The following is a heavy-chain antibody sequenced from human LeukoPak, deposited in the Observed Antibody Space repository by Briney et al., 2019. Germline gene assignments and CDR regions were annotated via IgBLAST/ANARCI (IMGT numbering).Heavy chain of an antibody. J-gene: IGHJ4*02. CDR2: IYPDDSDT. CDR1: GYSFSTYW. D-gene: IGHD6-13*01. Sequence: GESLKISCKGSGYSFSTYWIAWVRQMPGKGLEWMGIIYPDDSDTRYSPSFQGQVTISADKSISTAYLQWSSLKASDTAIYYCASGGSSWYDYWGQGTLVTVSS. CDR3: ASGGSSWYDY. V-gene: IGHV5-51*01.